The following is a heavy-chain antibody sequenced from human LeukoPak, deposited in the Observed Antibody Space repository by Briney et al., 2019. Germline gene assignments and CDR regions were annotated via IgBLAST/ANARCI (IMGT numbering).Heavy chain of an antibody. CDR3: ARSRKRTTVTTLLRGTNYYYYMDV. V-gene: IGHV3-48*01. Sequence: GGSLRLSCAASGFTFSSYSMNWVRQAPGKGLEWVSYISSSSSTIYYADSVKGRFTISRDNAKNSLYLQMNSLRAEDTAVYYCARSRKRTTVTTLLRGTNYYYYMDVWGKGTTVTVSS. J-gene: IGHJ6*03. D-gene: IGHD4-11*01. CDR2: ISSSSSTI. CDR1: GFTFSSYS.